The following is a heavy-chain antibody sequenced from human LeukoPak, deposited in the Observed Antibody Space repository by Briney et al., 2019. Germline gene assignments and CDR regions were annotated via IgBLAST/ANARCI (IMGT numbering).Heavy chain of an antibody. CDR3: AKDSGYDTDFDY. J-gene: IGHJ4*02. CDR1: GFTFSSYA. CDR2: ISSSGGST. D-gene: IGHD5-12*01. V-gene: IGHV3-23*01. Sequence: GGSLRLSCAAPGFTFSSYAMSWVRQAPGKGLEWVSAISSSGGSTYYADSVKGRFTISRDNSKNTLYLQMNSLRAEDTAVYYCAKDSGYDTDFDYWGQGTLVTVSS.